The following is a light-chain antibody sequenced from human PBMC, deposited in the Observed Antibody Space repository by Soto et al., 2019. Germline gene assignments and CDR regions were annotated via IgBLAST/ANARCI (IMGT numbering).Light chain of an antibody. CDR2: KAS. Sequence: DIQMTQSPSTLSGSVGDRVTITCRASQTISSWLAWYQQKPGKAPKLLIYKASTLQSGVPSRFSGSGSGTDFTLTISCLQSEDFATYYCQQYYSYPPGTFGQGTKLEIK. CDR3: QQYYSYPPGT. V-gene: IGKV1-5*03. J-gene: IGKJ2*01. CDR1: QTISSW.